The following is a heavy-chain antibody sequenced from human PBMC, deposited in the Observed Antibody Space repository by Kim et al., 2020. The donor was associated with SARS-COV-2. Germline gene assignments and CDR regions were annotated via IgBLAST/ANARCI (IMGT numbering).Heavy chain of an antibody. J-gene: IGHJ4*02. CDR3: ARHIDSSGWYDYYFDY. CDR2: IYYSGST. Sequence: SETLSLTCTVSGGSISSSSYYWGWIRQPPGKGLEWIGSIYYSGSTYYNPSLKSRVTISVDTSKNQFSLKLSSVTAADTAVYYCARHIDSSGWYDYYFDYWGQGTLVTVSS. CDR1: GGSISSSSYY. V-gene: IGHV4-39*01. D-gene: IGHD6-19*01.